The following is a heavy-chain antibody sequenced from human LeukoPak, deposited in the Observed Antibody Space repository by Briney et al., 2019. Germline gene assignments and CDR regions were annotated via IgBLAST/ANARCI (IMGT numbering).Heavy chain of an antibody. CDR1: GGSFSSGSYY. Sequence: SETLSLTCTVSGGSFSSGSYYWSWLRQPPGTGLEWIGYIYYSGSTNYNPPLKRRVTISIDTSKNQFSLKLSSVTAADTAVYYCARVLVRGSSNPYFDYWGQGTLVTVSS. J-gene: IGHJ4*02. V-gene: IGHV4-61*01. CDR2: IYYSGST. D-gene: IGHD2-15*01. CDR3: ARVLVRGSSNPYFDY.